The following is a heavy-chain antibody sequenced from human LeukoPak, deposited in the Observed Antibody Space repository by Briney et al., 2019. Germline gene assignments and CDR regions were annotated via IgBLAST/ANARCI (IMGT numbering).Heavy chain of an antibody. Sequence: SETLSLTCAVYGGSFSGYYWSWIRQPPGKGLEWIGEINHSGSTNYNPSLKSRVIISVDTSKNQFSLKLSSVTAADTAVYYCARHLGTREFDYWGQGTLVTVSS. CDR2: INHSGST. V-gene: IGHV4-34*01. CDR3: ARHLGTREFDY. D-gene: IGHD7-27*01. J-gene: IGHJ4*02. CDR1: GGSFSGYY.